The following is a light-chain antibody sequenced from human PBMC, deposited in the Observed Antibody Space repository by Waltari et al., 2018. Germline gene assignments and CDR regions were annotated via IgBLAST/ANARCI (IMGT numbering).Light chain of an antibody. CDR3: LQHDNFPLT. CDR2: EST. V-gene: IGKV5-2*01. Sequence: ETTHTQSPPFTSAPPGDRVNISGKASQALDDDMNWYRQKPGEAPMFSIQESTTLVPGIPPRFSGRGYGTDFTLTINNIESEDAAYYFCLQHDNFPLTFGQGTKVEIK. CDR1: QALDDD. J-gene: IGKJ1*01.